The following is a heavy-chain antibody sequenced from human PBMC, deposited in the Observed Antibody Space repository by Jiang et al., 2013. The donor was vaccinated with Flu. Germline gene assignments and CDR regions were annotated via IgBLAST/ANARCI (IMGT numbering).Heavy chain of an antibody. J-gene: IGHJ3*02. CDR3: ARALHYFDSSANDAFHI. CDR2: FYYSGDI. CDR1: GGPLSSVSHY. Sequence: GPGLVKPSETLSLSCAVSGGPLSSVSHYWAWIRQPPGKGLEWIGTFYYSGDIYYNPSLKSRATISIDTSKHQVSLKLSSVTAADTAVYFCARALHYFDSSANDAFHIWGQGTRVIVS. D-gene: IGHD3-22*01. V-gene: IGHV4-39*01.